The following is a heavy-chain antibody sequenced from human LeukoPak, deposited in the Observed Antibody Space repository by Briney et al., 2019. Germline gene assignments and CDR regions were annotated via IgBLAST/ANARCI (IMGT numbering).Heavy chain of an antibody. CDR1: GGSISSGNYY. CDR3: ARYYSNFDL. J-gene: IGHJ2*01. Sequence: SETLSLTCTVSGGSISSGNYYWAWIRQPPGKGLEWIGSIYYSGSGNTYYNPSLKSRVTISIDTSKNQFSLKLSSVTAADTAVYYCARYYSNFDLWGRGTPVTVSS. V-gene: IGHV4-39*07. D-gene: IGHD4-11*01. CDR2: IYYSGSGNT.